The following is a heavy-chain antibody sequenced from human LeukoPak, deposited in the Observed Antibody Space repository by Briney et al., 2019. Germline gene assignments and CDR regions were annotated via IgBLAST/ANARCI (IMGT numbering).Heavy chain of an antibody. V-gene: IGHV4-4*07. CDR3: ARGFGDWGLSWFDP. J-gene: IGHJ5*02. D-gene: IGHD3-10*01. CDR1: GGSISSYY. Sequence: SETLSLTCTVSGGSISSYYWSWIRQPAGKGLEWIARIYSSGSTNYNPSLKSRVTMSVDTSKNQFSLKLTSVTAADTAVYYCARGFGDWGLSWFDPWGQGTLVTVSS. CDR2: IYSSGST.